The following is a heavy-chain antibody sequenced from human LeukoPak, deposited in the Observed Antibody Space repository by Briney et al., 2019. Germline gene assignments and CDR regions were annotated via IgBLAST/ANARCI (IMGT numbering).Heavy chain of an antibody. Sequence: ASVKVSCKASGYTFTGYYVHWVRQAPGQGLEWMGWINPNSGGTNYAQKFQGRVTMTRDASISTAYMELSRLRSDDTAVYYCARFNWNTLRALDYWGQGTLVTVSS. D-gene: IGHD1-20*01. V-gene: IGHV1-2*02. CDR1: GYTFTGYY. CDR2: INPNSGGT. J-gene: IGHJ4*02. CDR3: ARFNWNTLRALDY.